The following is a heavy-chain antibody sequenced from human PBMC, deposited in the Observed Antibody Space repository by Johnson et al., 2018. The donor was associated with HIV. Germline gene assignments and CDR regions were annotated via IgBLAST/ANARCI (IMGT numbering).Heavy chain of an antibody. CDR1: GFTVSSNF. Sequence: MLLVESGGGVVQPGRSLRLSCAASGFTVSSNFMSWVRQAPGKGLEWVSVIYSGGCTYYADSVKGRFTISRDNSKNTLYLQMNSLRAEDTAVFYCGMSGVEDAAFDIWGQGTMVTVSS. CDR3: GMSGVEDAAFDI. CDR2: IYSGGCT. D-gene: IGHD7-27*01. J-gene: IGHJ3*02. V-gene: IGHV3-66*01.